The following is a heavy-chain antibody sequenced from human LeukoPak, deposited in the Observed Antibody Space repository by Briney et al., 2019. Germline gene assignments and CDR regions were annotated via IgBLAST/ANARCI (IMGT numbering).Heavy chain of an antibody. V-gene: IGHV4-59*01. CDR1: GGSISRYY. Sequence: SSETLSLTCTVSGGSISRYYWSWIRQSPGKGLEWIGYISNSGSSSGSIKYDPSLKSRVTMSVDTSKNQFSLKLRSVTAADTAVYYCARGSAMSTIPRYYYYYMDVWGKGTTVTVSS. CDR2: ISNSGSSSGSI. J-gene: IGHJ6*03. CDR3: ARGSAMSTIPRYYYYYMDV. D-gene: IGHD5-24*01.